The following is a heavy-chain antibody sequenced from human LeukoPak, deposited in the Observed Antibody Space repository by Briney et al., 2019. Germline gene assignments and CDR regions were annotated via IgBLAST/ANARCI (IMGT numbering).Heavy chain of an antibody. CDR1: GYTFTSYD. Sequence: ASVKVSCKASGYTFTSYDINWVRQATGQGLEWMGWMNPNSGNTGYAQKFQGRVTMTRNTSISTAYMELSSLRSEDTAVYYCARGSPDTAMVLIDYWGQGTLVTVSS. CDR2: MNPNSGNT. V-gene: IGHV1-8*01. J-gene: IGHJ4*02. D-gene: IGHD5-18*01. CDR3: ARGSPDTAMVLIDY.